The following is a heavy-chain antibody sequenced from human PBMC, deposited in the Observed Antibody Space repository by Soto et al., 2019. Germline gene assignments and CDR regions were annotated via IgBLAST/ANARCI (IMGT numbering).Heavy chain of an antibody. CDR2: IYYSGST. V-gene: IGHV4-59*08. Sequence: ETLSLTCTVSGGSISSYYWSWIRQPPGKGLEWIGYIYYSGSTNYNPSLKSRVTISVDTSKNQFSLKLSSVTAADTAVYYCARMGYGDYVHYWGQGTLVTVS. D-gene: IGHD4-17*01. CDR3: ARMGYGDYVHY. J-gene: IGHJ4*02. CDR1: GGSISSYY.